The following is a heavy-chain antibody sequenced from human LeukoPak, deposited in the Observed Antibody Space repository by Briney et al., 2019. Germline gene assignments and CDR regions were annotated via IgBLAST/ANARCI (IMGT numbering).Heavy chain of an antibody. V-gene: IGHV5-51*01. CDR1: GSIFTSYW. Sequence: LGASLQISCKGSGSIFTSYWIGWVRQMPGKGLEWMGIIYPGDSDTRYSPSFQGQVTIAADKSISTAYLQWSSLKASDTAMYYCARPYYYGSGSYYFPFDYWGQGTLVTVSS. CDR2: IYPGDSDT. D-gene: IGHD3-10*01. J-gene: IGHJ4*02. CDR3: ARPYYYGSGSYYFPFDY.